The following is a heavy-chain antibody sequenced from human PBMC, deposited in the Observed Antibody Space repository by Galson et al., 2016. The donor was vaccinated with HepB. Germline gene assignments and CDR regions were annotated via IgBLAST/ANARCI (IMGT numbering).Heavy chain of an antibody. CDR2: IYSGGST. J-gene: IGHJ3*02. V-gene: IGHV3-53*01. D-gene: IGHD3-22*01. CDR1: GFTVSSNY. CDR3: ARATYDSSGLDAFYS. Sequence: SLRLSCAASGFTVSSNYMSWVRQAPGKGLEWVSIIYSGGSTYFADSVKGRFTISRDNSKNTLYLQMNSLRADDTAVYYCARATYDSSGLDAFYSWGQGTIVTVSS.